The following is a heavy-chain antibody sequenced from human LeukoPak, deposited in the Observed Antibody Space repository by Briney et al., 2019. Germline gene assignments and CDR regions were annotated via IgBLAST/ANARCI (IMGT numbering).Heavy chain of an antibody. CDR2: INHSGST. CDR1: GVSISSSIYY. D-gene: IGHD6-13*01. Sequence: SETLSLTCTVSGVSISSSIYYWGWIRQPPGKGLEWIGEINHSGSTNYNPSLKSRVTISVDTSKNQFSLKLSSVTAADTAVYYCARLRQQQLVPDYWGQGTLVTVSS. V-gene: IGHV4-39*07. CDR3: ARLRQQQLVPDY. J-gene: IGHJ4*02.